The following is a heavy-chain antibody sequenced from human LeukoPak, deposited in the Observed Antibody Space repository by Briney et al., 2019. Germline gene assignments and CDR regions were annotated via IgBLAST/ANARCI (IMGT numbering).Heavy chain of an antibody. CDR2: IYYSGST. D-gene: IGHD1-26*01. V-gene: IGHV4-39*07. CDR1: GGSISSSSYY. CDR3: AKDRGRYTGDAFDI. J-gene: IGHJ3*02. Sequence: SETLSLTCTVSGGSISSSSYYWGWIRQPPGKGLEWIGSIYYSGSTYYNPSLKSRVTISVDTSKNQFSLKLSSVTAADTAVYYCAKDRGRYTGDAFDIWGQGTMVTVSS.